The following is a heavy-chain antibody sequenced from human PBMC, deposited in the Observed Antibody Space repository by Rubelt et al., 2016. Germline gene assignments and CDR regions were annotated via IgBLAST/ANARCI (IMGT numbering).Heavy chain of an antibody. D-gene: IGHD4-17*01. CDR2: IFHSGST. J-gene: IGHJ4*02. CDR1: GYSLNSGYF. Sequence: QVQLQESGPGLVKPSETLSLSCTVSGYSLNSGYFWGWIRQPPGKGLEWIGSIFHSGSTSYNPSLKSRLTILVDTSNNHYSLKLSSVTAADTAVYYCARGGTTVTDYYFDYWGQGTPVTVSS. CDR3: ARGGTTVTDYYFDY. V-gene: IGHV4-38-2*02.